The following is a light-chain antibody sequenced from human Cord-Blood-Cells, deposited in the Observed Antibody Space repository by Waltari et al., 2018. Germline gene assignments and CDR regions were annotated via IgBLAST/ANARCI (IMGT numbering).Light chain of an antibody. CDR3: GTWDSSLSAGV. CDR1: SSIIGNNY. Sequence: QSVLPQPPSVSAAPGQQVTISCSGSSSIIGNNYVSWYQQLPGTAPKLLIHENNKRPSGIPDRCSGSKSGTSATLGITGLQTGDEADYYCGTWDSSLSAGVFGGGTKLTVL. J-gene: IGLJ3*02. CDR2: ENN. V-gene: IGLV1-51*02.